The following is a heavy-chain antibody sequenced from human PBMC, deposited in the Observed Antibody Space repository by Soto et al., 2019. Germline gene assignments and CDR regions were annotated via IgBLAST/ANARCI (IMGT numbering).Heavy chain of an antibody. Sequence: GGSLRLSCAASGFMFSAYTMNWVRQAPGKGLEWLSSISDDSSYIDYADSLRGRFTVSRDNARNSLYLQIDSLGVEDTAVYYCATPYYFNHWGPGTLVTAPQ. D-gene: IGHD3-16*01. V-gene: IGHV3-21*06. CDR1: GFMFSAYT. J-gene: IGHJ1*01. CDR3: ATPYYFNH. CDR2: ISDDSSYI.